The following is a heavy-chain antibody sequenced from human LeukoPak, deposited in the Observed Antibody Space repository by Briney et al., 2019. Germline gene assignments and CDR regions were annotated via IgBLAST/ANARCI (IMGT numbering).Heavy chain of an antibody. J-gene: IGHJ1*01. CDR2: IYHSGTT. V-gene: IGHV4-4*02. CDR3: ARAHRFYDFWSGYYSSEYFQH. D-gene: IGHD3-3*01. Sequence: SETLSLTCAVSGGSISSSNWWSWVRQPPGKGLEWIGEIYHSGTTNYNPSLKSRVTISVDKSKNQFSLKLSSVTAADTAVYYCARAHRFYDFWSGYYSSEYFQHWGQGTLVTVSS. CDR1: GGSISSSNW.